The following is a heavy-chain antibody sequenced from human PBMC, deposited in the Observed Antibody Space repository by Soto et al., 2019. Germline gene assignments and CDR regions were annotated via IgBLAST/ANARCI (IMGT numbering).Heavy chain of an antibody. J-gene: IGHJ4*02. CDR1: GFTFSSYA. Sequence: PGGSLRLSCAASGFTFSSYAMSWVRQAPGKGLEWVSAISGSGGSTYYADSVKGRFTISRDNSKNTLYLQMNSLRAEDTAVYYCAKDPLYYDILTDRPGDYWGQGTLVTVSS. CDR3: AKDPLYYDILTDRPGDY. V-gene: IGHV3-23*01. D-gene: IGHD3-9*01. CDR2: ISGSGGST.